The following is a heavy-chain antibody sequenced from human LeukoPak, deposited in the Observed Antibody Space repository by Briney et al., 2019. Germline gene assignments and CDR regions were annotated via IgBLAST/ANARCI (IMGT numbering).Heavy chain of an antibody. CDR2: ISSSGSTI. J-gene: IGHJ3*02. V-gene: IGHV3-11*01. Sequence: PGGSLRLSCAASGFTFSDYYMTWIRQAPGKGLEWLSYISSSGSTIFYADSVKGRFSISRDNAKNSLYLQMNSLRAEDTAVYYCARVVYCSGGSCQIFALDIWGQGTMVTVSS. CDR3: ARVVYCSGGSCQIFALDI. CDR1: GFTFSDYY. D-gene: IGHD2-15*01.